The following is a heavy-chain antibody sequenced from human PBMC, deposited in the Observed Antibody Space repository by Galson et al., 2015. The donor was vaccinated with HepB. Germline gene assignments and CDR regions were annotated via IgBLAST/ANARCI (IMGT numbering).Heavy chain of an antibody. J-gene: IGHJ6*02. CDR2: ISYDGSNK. V-gene: IGHV3-30*04. D-gene: IGHD2-15*01. CDR1: GFTFSSYA. Sequence: SLRLSCAASGFTFSSYAMHWVRQAPGKGLEWVAVISYDGSNKYYADSVKGRFTISRDNSKNTLYLQMNSLRAEDTAVYYCARDMGYCSGGSCYRYYYYYGMDVWGQGTTVTVSS. CDR3: ARDMGYCSGGSCYRYYYYYGMDV.